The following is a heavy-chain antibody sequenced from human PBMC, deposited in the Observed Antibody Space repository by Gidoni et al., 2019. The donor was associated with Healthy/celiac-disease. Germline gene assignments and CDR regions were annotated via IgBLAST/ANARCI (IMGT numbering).Heavy chain of an antibody. V-gene: IGHV3-15*07. J-gene: IGHJ4*02. D-gene: IGHD4-17*01. Sequence: EVQLVESGGGLVKPGGSLRLSCAASGFTFSNAWMNWVRQAPGKGLEWVGRIKSKTDGGTTDYAAPVKGRFTISRDDSKNTLYLQMNSLKTEDTAVYYCTTDLFWGPRTRHDYASRWGQGTLVTVSS. CDR2: IKSKTDGGTT. CDR3: TTDLFWGPRTRHDYASR. CDR1: GFTFSNAW.